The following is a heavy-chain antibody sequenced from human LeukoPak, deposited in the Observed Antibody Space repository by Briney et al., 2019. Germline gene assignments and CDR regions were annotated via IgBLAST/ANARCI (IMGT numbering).Heavy chain of an antibody. CDR1: GYTFTRFA. D-gene: IGHD1-26*01. CDR3: ATYMEGANTSENY. Sequence: ASVKVSCKASGYTFTRFAMNWVRQAPGQGLEWMGWINTNTGNPTYAQGFTGRFVFSLDTSVSTAYLQISSLKAEDTAVYYCATYMEGANTSENYWGQGTLVTVSS. CDR2: INTNTGNP. V-gene: IGHV7-4-1*02. J-gene: IGHJ4*02.